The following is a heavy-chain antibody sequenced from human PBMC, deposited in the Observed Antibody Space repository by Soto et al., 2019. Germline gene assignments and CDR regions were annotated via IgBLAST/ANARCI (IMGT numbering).Heavy chain of an antibody. CDR2: IYYSGST. CDR3: ARDGVSGYDPYCSGGSCYPAPYGMDV. CDR1: GGSISSGDYY. J-gene: IGHJ6*02. Sequence: QVQLQESGPGLVKPSQTLSLTCTVSGGSISSGDYYWSWIRQPPGKGLEWIGYIYYSGSTYYNPSLKHRVTISVDTSKNQFSLKLSSVTAADTAVYYCARDGVSGYDPYCSGGSCYPAPYGMDVWGQGTTVTVSS. V-gene: IGHV4-30-4*01. D-gene: IGHD2-15*01.